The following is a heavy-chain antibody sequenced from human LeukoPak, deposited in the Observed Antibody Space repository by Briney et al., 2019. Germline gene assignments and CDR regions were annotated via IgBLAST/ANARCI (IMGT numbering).Heavy chain of an antibody. J-gene: IGHJ4*02. Sequence: GGSLRLSCAASGFTFSSYSMNWVRQAPGKGLEWVSSISSSSSYIYYADSVKGRFTISRDNAKNSLYLQMNSLRAEDTAVYYCAKWGAYDSSGYYYRTHFDYWGQGTLVTVSS. CDR3: AKWGAYDSSGYYYRTHFDY. CDR1: GFTFSSYS. D-gene: IGHD3-22*01. CDR2: ISSSSSYI. V-gene: IGHV3-21*04.